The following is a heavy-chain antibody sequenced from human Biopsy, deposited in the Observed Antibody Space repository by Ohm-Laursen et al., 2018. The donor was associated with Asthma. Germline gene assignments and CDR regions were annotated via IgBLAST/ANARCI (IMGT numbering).Heavy chain of an antibody. J-gene: IGHJ6*02. Sequence: SSVKVSCKASGDSFSNYAISWVRQAPGQGLEWTGGLIPVLGTPDHAQMFEGRVTITADESTSTAYMELSSLSSEDTAVYYCARGYSGSDRIVYYYSGLEVWGQGTTVTVSS. CDR3: ARGYSGSDRIVYYYSGLEV. CDR1: GDSFSNYA. CDR2: LIPVLGTP. V-gene: IGHV1-69*01. D-gene: IGHD5-12*01.